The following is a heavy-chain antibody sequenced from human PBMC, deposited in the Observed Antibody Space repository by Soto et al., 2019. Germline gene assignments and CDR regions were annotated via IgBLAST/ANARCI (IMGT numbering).Heavy chain of an antibody. CDR1: VGSISSSSYY. CDR3: AGLAVPAAIPGFDY. J-gene: IGHJ4*02. Sequence: QLQLQESGPGLVKPSETLSLTCTVSVGSISSSSYYWGWIRQPPGKGLEWIGSIYYSGSTYYNPSLKSRVTISVDTSKNQFSLKLSSVTAADTAVYYCAGLAVPAAIPGFDYWGQGTLVTVSS. D-gene: IGHD2-2*02. V-gene: IGHV4-39*01. CDR2: IYYSGST.